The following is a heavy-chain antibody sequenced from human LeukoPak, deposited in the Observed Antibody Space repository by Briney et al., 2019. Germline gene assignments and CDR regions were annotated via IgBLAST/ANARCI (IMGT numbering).Heavy chain of an antibody. J-gene: IGHJ5*02. CDR2: IHYTGRN. D-gene: IGHD2-8*02. CDR1: GGSISNHY. Sequence: PSETLSLTCTVSGGSISNHYWNWIRQPPGKGLEWVGYIHYTGRNNYNPSLKSRVTMSIDTSKNQFSLKLTSVTAADTAVYFCARYGMYCLDPWGQGTLVTVSS. CDR3: ARYGMYCLDP. V-gene: IGHV4-59*11.